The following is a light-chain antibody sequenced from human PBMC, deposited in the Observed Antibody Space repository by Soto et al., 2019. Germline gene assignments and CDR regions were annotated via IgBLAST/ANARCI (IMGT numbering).Light chain of an antibody. CDR1: QTISSW. CDR2: KAS. V-gene: IGKV1-5*03. J-gene: IGKJ1*01. Sequence: DIQMTQSPSTLSGSVGDRVTITCRASQTISSWLAWYQQKPGKAPKLLIYKASTLKSGVPSRFSGSGSGTEFTLTISSLQPDDFATYYCKHYNSYSEAFGQGTQVELK. CDR3: KHYNSYSEA.